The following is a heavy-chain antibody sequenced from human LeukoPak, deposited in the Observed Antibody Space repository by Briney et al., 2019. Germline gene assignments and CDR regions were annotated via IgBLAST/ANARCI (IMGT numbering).Heavy chain of an antibody. Sequence: PRDSVTVTCKASGYTFTSYGFSWLRQAPAQGLEWMGCISAYNGNTNYATKLQGRVTMTADTSTSTAYMELRSLRSDDTAVYYCAREPPPSYYDFWSGHPPFDYWGQGTLVTVSS. CDR2: ISAYNGNT. V-gene: IGHV1-18*01. CDR3: AREPPPSYYDFWSGHPPFDY. J-gene: IGHJ4*02. CDR1: GYTFTSYG. D-gene: IGHD3-3*01.